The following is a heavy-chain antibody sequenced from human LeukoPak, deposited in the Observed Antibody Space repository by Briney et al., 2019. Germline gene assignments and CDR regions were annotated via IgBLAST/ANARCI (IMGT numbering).Heavy chain of an antibody. Sequence: GGSLRLSCVASGFTFSNHYMTWIRQAPGKGLEWVAYIRSDGYHTYYADSVRGRFTITRDNSKNTMYLQMNSLRLEDMAVYYCAKPSGSGIDYWGRGIRVTVSS. V-gene: IGHV3-30*02. CDR2: IRSDGYHT. J-gene: IGHJ4*01. CDR1: GFTFSNHY. CDR3: AKPSGSGIDY. D-gene: IGHD1-26*01.